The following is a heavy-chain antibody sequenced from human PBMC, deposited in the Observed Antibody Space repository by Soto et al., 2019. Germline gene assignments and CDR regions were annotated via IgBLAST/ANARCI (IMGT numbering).Heavy chain of an antibody. Sequence: GGSLRLSCAASGFTVNSNCMSWVRQAPGKGPEWISVIYSGGVTDYADSVKGRFSISRDNSKNTLYLQMNSLRAEDTAVYYCARGRESDHAYFDYWGQGTLVTVSS. CDR3: ARGRESDHAYFDY. J-gene: IGHJ4*02. V-gene: IGHV3-53*01. CDR1: GFTVNSNC. CDR2: IYSGGVT.